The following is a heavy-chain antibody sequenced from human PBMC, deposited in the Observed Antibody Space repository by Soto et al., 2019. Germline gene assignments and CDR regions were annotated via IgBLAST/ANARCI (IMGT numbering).Heavy chain of an antibody. CDR2: IYYSETP. Sequence: MSSETLSLTCTVSGGSISSYYWSWIRQPPGKGLEWIGYIYYSETPTYNPSLTSRVTISVDTSKTQLSLKLSSVTAADTAVYYCARRYGYSFDYWGQGTLVTVSS. CDR3: ARRYGYSFDY. D-gene: IGHD5-18*01. CDR1: GGSISSYY. J-gene: IGHJ4*02. V-gene: IGHV4-59*08.